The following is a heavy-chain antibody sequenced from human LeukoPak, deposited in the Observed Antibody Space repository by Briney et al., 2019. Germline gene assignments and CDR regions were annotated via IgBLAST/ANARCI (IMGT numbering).Heavy chain of an antibody. CDR1: GFTFSSYS. Sequence: GGSLRLSCAASGFTFSSYSMNWVRQAPGKGLEWVSSISSSSSYIYYADSVKGRFTISRDNAKNSLYLQMNSLRAEDTAVYYCARVGAYYDSSGYYDPRRYYFDYWGQGTLVTVSS. CDR3: ARVGAYYDSSGYYDPRRYYFDY. V-gene: IGHV3-21*01. D-gene: IGHD3-22*01. J-gene: IGHJ4*02. CDR2: ISSSSSYI.